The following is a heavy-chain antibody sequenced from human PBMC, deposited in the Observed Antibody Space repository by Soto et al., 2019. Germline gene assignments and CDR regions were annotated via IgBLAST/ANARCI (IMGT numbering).Heavy chain of an antibody. Sequence: GGSLRLSCAASGFTFSSYGMHWVRQAPGKGLEWVAVIWYDGSNKYYADSVKGRFTISRDNSKNTLYLQMNSLRAEETAVYYCAREQSSLVAFDIWGQGTMVTVSS. J-gene: IGHJ3*02. CDR3: AREQSSLVAFDI. CDR1: GFTFSSYG. V-gene: IGHV3-33*01. D-gene: IGHD6-13*01. CDR2: IWYDGSNK.